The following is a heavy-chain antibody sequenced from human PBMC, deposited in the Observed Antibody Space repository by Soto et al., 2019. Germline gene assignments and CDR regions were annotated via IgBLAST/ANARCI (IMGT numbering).Heavy chain of an antibody. CDR2: ISSGSSTI. V-gene: IGHV3-48*01. CDR1: GLTFSSYS. J-gene: IGHJ4*02. CDR3: VKGPLRYFDWSRPLPGSNYFDY. D-gene: IGHD3-9*01. Sequence: GGSLRLSCAASGLTFSSYSMNWVRQAPGKGLEWVSYISSGSSTIYYADSVKGRFTISRDNAKNTLYLQMSSLRAEDTAVYYCVKGPLRYFDWSRPLPGSNYFDYWGQGTLVTVSS.